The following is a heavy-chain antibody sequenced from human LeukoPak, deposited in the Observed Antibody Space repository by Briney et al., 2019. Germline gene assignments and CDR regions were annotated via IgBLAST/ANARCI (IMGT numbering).Heavy chain of an antibody. J-gene: IGHJ4*02. CDR1: GGTFSSYA. Sequence: GSSVKVSCKASGGTFSSYAISWVRQAPGQGLEWMGGIVPIFGTANYAQKFQGRVTITADESTSTAYMELSSLRSEDTAVYYCASLYSSSSHFDYWGQGTLVTVSS. V-gene: IGHV1-69*01. CDR3: ASLYSSSSHFDY. D-gene: IGHD6-6*01. CDR2: IVPIFGTA.